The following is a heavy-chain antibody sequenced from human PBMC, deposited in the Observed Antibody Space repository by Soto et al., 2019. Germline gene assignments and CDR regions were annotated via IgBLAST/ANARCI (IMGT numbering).Heavy chain of an antibody. D-gene: IGHD6-13*01. CDR2: INWNSCSI. CDR1: VFTFDDYA. Sequence: SLRPSCAAPVFTFDDYAMNWVRQVPGKGLEWVSGINWNSCSIGYGDSVKGRFAISRDNAKNSLHLQMNSLSAEDTAFYYCVKDESINWYSGHFRHWGQGTLVTVSS. CDR3: VKDESINWYSGHFRH. J-gene: IGHJ1*01. V-gene: IGHV3-9*01.